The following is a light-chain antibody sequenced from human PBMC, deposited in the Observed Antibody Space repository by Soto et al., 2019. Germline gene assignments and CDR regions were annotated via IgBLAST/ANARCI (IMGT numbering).Light chain of an antibody. V-gene: IGKV3-20*01. CDR2: GAS. J-gene: IGKJ5*01. CDR3: QQYGSSPPIT. CDR1: QSVSSSY. Sequence: EIVLTQSPGTLSLSPGERATLSCRASQSVSSSYLLWYQQRTGQAPRLLFYGASSSATGVPDRFSGSGSGTDFSLTISRLEPEDFAVYYCQQYGSSPPITFGQGTRLEIK.